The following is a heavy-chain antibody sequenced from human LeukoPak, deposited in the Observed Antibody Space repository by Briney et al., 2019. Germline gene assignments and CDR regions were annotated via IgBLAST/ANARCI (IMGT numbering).Heavy chain of an antibody. CDR1: GFTFSSYS. D-gene: IGHD3-22*01. Sequence: GGSLRLSCAASGFTFSSYSMNWVRQAPGKGLEWVSSISSSSSYIYYADSVKGRFTISRDNAKNSLYLQMNSLRAEDTAVYYCARGFNYYDSSGYYDYWGQGTLVTVSS. CDR2: ISSSSSYI. J-gene: IGHJ4*02. V-gene: IGHV3-21*01. CDR3: ARGFNYYDSSGYYDY.